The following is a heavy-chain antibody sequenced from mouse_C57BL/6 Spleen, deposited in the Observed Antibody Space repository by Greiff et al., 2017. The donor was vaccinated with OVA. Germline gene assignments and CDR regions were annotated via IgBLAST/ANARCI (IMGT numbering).Heavy chain of an antibody. CDR1: GYTFTDYY. Sequence: VQLQQSGPELVKPGASVKISCKASGYTFTDYYMNWVKQSHGKSLEWIGDINPNNGGTSYNQKFKGKATLTVDKSSSTAYMELRSLTSEDSAVYYCASRITTVVATPFAYWGQGTLVTVSA. V-gene: IGHV1-26*01. D-gene: IGHD1-1*01. CDR3: ASRITTVVATPFAY. CDR2: INPNNGGT. J-gene: IGHJ3*01.